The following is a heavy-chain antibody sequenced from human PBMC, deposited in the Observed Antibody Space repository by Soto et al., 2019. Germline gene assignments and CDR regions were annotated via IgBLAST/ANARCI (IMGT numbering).Heavy chain of an antibody. J-gene: IGHJ4*02. D-gene: IGHD6-19*01. Sequence: EVQLLESGGGLVQPGGSLRLSCAASGFTFSSYAMSWVRQAPGKGLEWVSAISGSGGSTYYADSVKGRFTISRDDSKNTLYLQMNSLSAEDTAVYYCAKDLGSGWYSPSDYWGQGTLVTVSS. CDR1: GFTFSSYA. CDR2: ISGSGGST. CDR3: AKDLGSGWYSPSDY. V-gene: IGHV3-23*01.